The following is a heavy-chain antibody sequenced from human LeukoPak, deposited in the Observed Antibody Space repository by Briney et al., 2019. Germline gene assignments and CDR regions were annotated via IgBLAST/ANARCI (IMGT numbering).Heavy chain of an antibody. Sequence: GRSLRLSCAASGFTFSSYGMHWVRQAPGKGLEWVAVISYDGSNKYYADSVKGRFTISRDNSKNTLYLQMISLRPEDTAVYYCVKEGNGAFDIWGQGTMVTVSS. V-gene: IGHV3-30*18. J-gene: IGHJ3*02. CDR1: GFTFSSYG. CDR2: ISYDGSNK. D-gene: IGHD2-8*01. CDR3: VKEGNGAFDI.